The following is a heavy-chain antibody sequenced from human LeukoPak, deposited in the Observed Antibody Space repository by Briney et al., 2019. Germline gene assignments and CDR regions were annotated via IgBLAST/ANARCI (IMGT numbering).Heavy chain of an antibody. V-gene: IGHV3-74*01. CDR2: INNDGSNT. J-gene: IGHJ4*02. CDR3: ARGDGYNLLNY. D-gene: IGHD5-24*01. CDR1: GFTFSSYR. Sequence: GGSLRLSCAASGFTFSSYRMHWVRQAPGKGLGWVSRINNDGSNTIYADSVKGRFTISRDNAKNTLYLQMNSLRAEDTAVYYCARGDGYNLLNYWGQGTLVTVSS.